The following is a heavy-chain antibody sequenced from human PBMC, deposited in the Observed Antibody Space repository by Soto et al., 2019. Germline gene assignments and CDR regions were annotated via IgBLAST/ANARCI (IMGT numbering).Heavy chain of an antibody. D-gene: IGHD6-19*01. J-gene: IGHJ5*02. Sequence: QVQLVESGGGVVQPGRSLRLSCAASGFSLNNFGMHWVRQAPGKGLEWVAMLSHDGTITYYGDSVRGRFTVSIDESKNTLCLQLDSLRHEDTAVYYCSRDWCSRGWFNWFHPWGQGTLVTVSS. V-gene: IGHV3-30*03. CDR2: LSHDGTIT. CDR1: GFSLNNFG. CDR3: SRDWCSRGWFNWFHP.